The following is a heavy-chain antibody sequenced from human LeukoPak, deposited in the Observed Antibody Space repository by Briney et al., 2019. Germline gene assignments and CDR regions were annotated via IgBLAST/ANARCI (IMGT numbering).Heavy chain of an antibody. CDR1: GYTFTSYG. Sequence: ASVKVSCKASGYTFTSYGISWVRQAPGQGLEWMGWISAYNGNTNYAQKLQGRVTMTTDTSTSTAYMELRSLRSDDTAVYYCARRVVTLLNYYGMDVWGQGTTVTVSS. CDR3: ARRVVTLLNYYGMDV. V-gene: IGHV1-18*01. J-gene: IGHJ6*02. CDR2: ISAYNGNT. D-gene: IGHD4-23*01.